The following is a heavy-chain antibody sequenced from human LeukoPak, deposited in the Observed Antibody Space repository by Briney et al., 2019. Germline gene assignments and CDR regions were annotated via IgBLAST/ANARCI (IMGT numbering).Heavy chain of an antibody. Sequence: GGSLRLSCEASGFTFSSYGMTWVRQAPGKGLEWVSAISGSGGSTYYGDSVKGRFTISRDNSKNTVYLQMNSLRAEDTAVYYCAKSGDQLLHRMGNYFDYWGQGSLVTVSS. D-gene: IGHD2-2*02. CDR1: GFTFSSYG. CDR3: AKSGDQLLHRMGNYFDY. CDR2: ISGSGGST. V-gene: IGHV3-23*01. J-gene: IGHJ4*02.